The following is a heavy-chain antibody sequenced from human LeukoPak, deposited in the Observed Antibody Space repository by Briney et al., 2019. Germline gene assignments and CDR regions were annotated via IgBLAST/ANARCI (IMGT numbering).Heavy chain of an antibody. D-gene: IGHD1-1*01. CDR3: ARWSGANWNLDAFDI. CDR2: IYTSGST. J-gene: IGHJ3*02. V-gene: IGHV4-4*07. CDR1: GGSISSYY. Sequence: SKTLSLTCTVSGGSISSYYWSWIPQPAGKGLEWIGRIYTSGSTNYNPSLKSRVTMSVDTSKNQFSLKLSSVTAADTAVYYCARWSGANWNLDAFDIWGQGTMVTVSS.